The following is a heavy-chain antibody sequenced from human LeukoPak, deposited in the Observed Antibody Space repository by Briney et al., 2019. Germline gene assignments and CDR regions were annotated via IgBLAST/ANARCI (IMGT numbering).Heavy chain of an antibody. CDR1: GYTLSEMP. CDR3: AAAPPLYGSGSYAYFDY. Sequence: ASVKVSCKVSGYTLSEMPIHWVRQAPGKGLEWMGGFDPKYGETIYAQQIQGRATMTEDTSTDTAYMELSSLRSEDTAVYYCAAAPPLYGSGSYAYFDYWGQGTLVTVSS. J-gene: IGHJ4*02. CDR2: FDPKYGET. D-gene: IGHD3-10*01. V-gene: IGHV1-24*01.